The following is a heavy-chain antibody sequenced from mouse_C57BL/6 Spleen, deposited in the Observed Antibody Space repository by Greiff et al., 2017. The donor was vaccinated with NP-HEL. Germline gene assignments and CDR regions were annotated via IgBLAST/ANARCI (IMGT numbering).Heavy chain of an antibody. D-gene: IGHD1-1*01. Sequence: QVQLQQSGAELVKPGASVKISCKASGYAFSSYWMNWVKQRPGKGLEWIGQIYPGDGDTNYNGKFKGKATLTADKSSSTAYMQLSSLTSEDSAVYFCATLTTVVDRDAMDYWGQGTSVTVSS. J-gene: IGHJ4*01. V-gene: IGHV1-80*01. CDR3: ATLTTVVDRDAMDY. CDR2: IYPGDGDT. CDR1: GYAFSSYW.